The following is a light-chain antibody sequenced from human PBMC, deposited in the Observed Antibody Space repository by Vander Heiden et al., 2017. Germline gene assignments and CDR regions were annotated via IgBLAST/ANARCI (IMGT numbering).Light chain of an antibody. CDR3: HQSDSTPAT. J-gene: IGKJ4*01. CDR2: AAS. CDR1: QSISSY. V-gene: IGKV1-39*01. Sequence: DIQMTQSPSSLSASVGDRVTITCRASQSISSYLNWYQQKPGKAPKLLIYAASSLQSGVPSRFSGSGSGTDFTLTISSLQPEDFATYYCHQSDSTPATFGGGTKVEIK.